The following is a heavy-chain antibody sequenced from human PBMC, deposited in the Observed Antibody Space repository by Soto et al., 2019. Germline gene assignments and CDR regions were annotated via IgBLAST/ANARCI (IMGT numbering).Heavy chain of an antibody. CDR1: GFTFSSYA. CDR2: ISASGDGT. J-gene: IGHJ4*02. CDR3: ARTTVTKSRDS. V-gene: IGHV3-23*01. Sequence: EVQLLESGGGLVQPGGSLRLSCAASGFTFSSYAMSWVRQAPGKGLEYVSSISASGDGTYFADSVKARFTISRDNSKNTLYLQMHSLRDEDTAVYYCARTTVTKSRDSWGQGTLVTVSS. D-gene: IGHD4-17*01.